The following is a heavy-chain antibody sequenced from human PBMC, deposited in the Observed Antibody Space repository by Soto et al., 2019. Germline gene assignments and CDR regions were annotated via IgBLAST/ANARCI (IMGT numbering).Heavy chain of an antibody. CDR3: VRRHVSATGIDWFDP. V-gene: IGHV1-24*01. J-gene: IGHJ5*02. CDR2: FHPEDGQT. D-gene: IGHD6-13*01. CDR1: GYTLSELS. Sequence: ASVKVSCKVSGYTLSELSMHWARQAPGKGLEWMGGFHPEDGQTVYAQSFQGRVTMTEDTSTDTAYMELSSLRSEDTAVYYCVRRHVSATGIDWFDPWGQGTLVTVSS.